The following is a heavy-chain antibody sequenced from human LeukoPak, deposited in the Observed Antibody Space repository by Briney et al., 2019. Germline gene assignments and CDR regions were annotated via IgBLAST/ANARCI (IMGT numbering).Heavy chain of an antibody. V-gene: IGHV4-4*02. Sequence: PSGTLSLTCAVSGASISSTNWWSWVRQPPGKGLEWIGEIYHNGNTNFNPSLKSRVTISVDKSKNQFSLKVRSVTAADTAVYYCARVLGYCSSTSCYGNYYMDVWGKGTTVTVSS. CDR1: GASISSTNW. CDR3: ARVLGYCSSTSCYGNYYMDV. CDR2: IYHNGNT. J-gene: IGHJ6*03. D-gene: IGHD2-2*01.